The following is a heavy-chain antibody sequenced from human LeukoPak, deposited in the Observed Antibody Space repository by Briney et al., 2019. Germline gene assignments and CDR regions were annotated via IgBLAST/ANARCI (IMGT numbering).Heavy chain of an antibody. CDR3: ARDVGSGWSAALDY. V-gene: IGHV4-61*02. J-gene: IGHJ4*02. CDR1: GGSISSGSYY. Sequence: PSETLSLTCTVSGGSISSGSYYWSWIRQPAGKGLEWIGRIYTSGSTNYNPSLKSRVTISVDTSKNQFSLKLSSVTAADTAVYYCARDVGSGWSAALDYWGQGTLVSVSS. CDR2: IYTSGST. D-gene: IGHD6-19*01.